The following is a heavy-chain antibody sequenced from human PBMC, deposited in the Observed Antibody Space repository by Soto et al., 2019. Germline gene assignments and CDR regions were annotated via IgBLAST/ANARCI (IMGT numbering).Heavy chain of an antibody. J-gene: IGHJ6*02. V-gene: IGHV5-51*01. D-gene: IGHD4-4*01. CDR1: GYSFTSYW. Sequence: PXESLKISCKGSGYSFTSYWIGWVRQMPGKGLEWMGIIYPGDSDTRYSPSFQGQVTVSADKSISTAYLQWSSLKASDTAMYYCARRSNYYYYGMDVWGQGTTVTVSS. CDR2: IYPGDSDT. CDR3: ARRSNYYYYGMDV.